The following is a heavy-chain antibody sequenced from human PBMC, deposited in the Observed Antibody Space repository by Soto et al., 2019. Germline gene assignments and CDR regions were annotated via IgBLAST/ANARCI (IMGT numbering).Heavy chain of an antibody. V-gene: IGHV1-18*01. Sequence: ASVKVSCKASGYTFTSYGISWVRQAPGQGLEWMGWIGAYNGNTNYAQKLQGRVTMTTDTSTSTAYMELRSLRSDDTAVYYCARRSCSSTSCYLFDYWGQGTLVTVSS. CDR3: ARRSCSSTSCYLFDY. D-gene: IGHD2-2*01. J-gene: IGHJ4*02. CDR1: GYTFTSYG. CDR2: IGAYNGNT.